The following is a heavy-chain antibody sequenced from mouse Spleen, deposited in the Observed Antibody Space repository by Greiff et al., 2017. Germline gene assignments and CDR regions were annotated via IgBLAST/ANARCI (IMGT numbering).Heavy chain of an antibody. CDR2: ISSGSSTI. CDR1: GFTFSDYG. CDR3: ARPGTARAPYAMDY. J-gene: IGHJ4*01. Sequence: EVKLMESGGGLVKPGGSLKLSCAASGFTFSDYGMHWVRQAPEKGLEWVAYISSGSSTIYYADTVKGRFTISRDNAKNTLFLQMTSLRSEDTAMYYCARPGTARAPYAMDYWGQGTSVTVSS. D-gene: IGHD3-2*01. V-gene: IGHV5-17*01.